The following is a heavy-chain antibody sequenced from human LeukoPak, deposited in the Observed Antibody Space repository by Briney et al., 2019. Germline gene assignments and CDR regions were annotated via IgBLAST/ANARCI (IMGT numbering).Heavy chain of an antibody. CDR2: ISGSGGST. CDR3: AKSNTSGWYSPTGY. D-gene: IGHD6-19*01. J-gene: IGHJ4*02. V-gene: IGHV3-23*01. CDR1: GFTFSSYG. Sequence: GGTLRLSCAASGFTFSSYGMSWVRQAPGKGLEWVSAISGSGGSTYYADSVKGRFTISRDNSKNTLYLQMNSLRADDTAVYYCAKSNTSGWYSPTGYWGQGTLVTVSS.